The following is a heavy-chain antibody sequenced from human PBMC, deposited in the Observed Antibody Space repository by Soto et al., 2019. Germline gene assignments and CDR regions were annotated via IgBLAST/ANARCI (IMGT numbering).Heavy chain of an antibody. CDR3: ARDKGISVVGFFRKDPYFGLDV. V-gene: IGHV4-39*02. CDR2: GYHDGTN. Sequence: QLRESGPGQVSPSETLSLTCSVSGASIDDRGHHWSWLRRSPGRGREWIGSGYHDGTNYYNPSLKSRVSVSVDTSQNQFSLRLASVTAADTAVYYCARDKGISVVGFFRKDPYFGLDVWGPGTTVTVSS. D-gene: IGHD6-19*01. CDR1: GASIDDRGHH. J-gene: IGHJ6*02.